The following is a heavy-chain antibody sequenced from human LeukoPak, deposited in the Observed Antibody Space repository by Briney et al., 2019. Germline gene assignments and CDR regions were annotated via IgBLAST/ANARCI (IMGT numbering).Heavy chain of an antibody. Sequence: SQTLSLTCTVSGGSISSGGYYWSWIRQHPGKGLEWIGYIYYSGSTYYNPSLKSRVTISVDTSKNQFSLKLSSVTAADTAVYYCARVSGSVALSSSDSSDYWGQGTLATVSS. CDR2: IYYSGST. CDR1: GGSISSGGYY. CDR3: ARVSGSVALSSSDSSDY. D-gene: IGHD6-6*01. V-gene: IGHV4-31*03. J-gene: IGHJ4*02.